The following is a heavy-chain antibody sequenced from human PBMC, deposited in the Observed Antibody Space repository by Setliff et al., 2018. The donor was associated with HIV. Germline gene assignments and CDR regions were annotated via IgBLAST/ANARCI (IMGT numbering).Heavy chain of an antibody. CDR1: GYTFTNYV. CDR2: INAGNGNT. Sequence: ASVKVSCKASGYTFTNYVMHWVRQAPGQSLEWMGWINAGNGNTKYSQNFQGRVTITRDTSASTAYMELSSLRSEDTAVYYCARAADYDILTGYSPSWFDPWGQGTLVTVSS. CDR3: ARAADYDILTGYSPSWFDP. D-gene: IGHD3-9*01. J-gene: IGHJ5*02. V-gene: IGHV1-3*01.